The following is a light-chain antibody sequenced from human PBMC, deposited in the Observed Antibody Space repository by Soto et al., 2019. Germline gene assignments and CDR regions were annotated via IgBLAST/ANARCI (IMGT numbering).Light chain of an antibody. CDR3: DQRSKSRPA. CDR1: QSVSSY. J-gene: IGKJ4*01. CDR2: HAS. Sequence: EVVVTQSIRTMPLSRVERATXSCRASQSVSSYLAWYQQKPGQAPRLLIYHASNRATGIPARFSRSGSGTDFTLTVSSLGPGAFAVCYSDQRSKSRPAFGEGPK. V-gene: IGKV3-11*01.